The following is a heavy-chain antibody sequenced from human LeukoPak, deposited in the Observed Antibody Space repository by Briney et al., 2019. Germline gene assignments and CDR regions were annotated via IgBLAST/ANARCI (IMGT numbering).Heavy chain of an antibody. CDR3: ATSPGGGWLQLPVDY. V-gene: IGHV1-2*02. CDR1: GGTFSSYA. CDR2: INPNSGGT. J-gene: IGHJ4*02. D-gene: IGHD5-24*01. Sequence: ASVKVSCKASGGTFSSYAISWVRQAPGQGLEWMGWINPNSGGTNYAQKFQGRVTMTRDTSISIAYMELSRLRSDDTAVYYCATSPGGGWLQLPVDYWGQGTLVTVSS.